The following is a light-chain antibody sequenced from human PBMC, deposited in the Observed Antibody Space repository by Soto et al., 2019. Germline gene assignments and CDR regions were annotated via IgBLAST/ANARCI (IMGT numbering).Light chain of an antibody. CDR2: YDN. V-gene: IGLV1-44*01. CDR3: AAWDDSLNGRV. Sequence: QSVLTQPPSASGTPGQRVTISCSGGNSNIGSNTVNWYQQLPGTAPILLIYYDNLRPSGVPDRISGSKSGTSASLAISGLQSDDEADYYCAAWDDSLNGRVFGTGTKLTVL. CDR1: NSNIGSNT. J-gene: IGLJ1*01.